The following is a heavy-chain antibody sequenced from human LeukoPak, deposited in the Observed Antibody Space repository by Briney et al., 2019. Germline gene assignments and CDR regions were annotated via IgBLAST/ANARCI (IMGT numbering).Heavy chain of an antibody. Sequence: GGSLRLSCAASGFTFSIYWMSWVRQAPGKGLEWVANIKQDGSEKYYVDSVKGRFTNSRDNAKNSLYLQMNSLRAEDTAVYYCARDKAHYYGSGSYYPLPRGLYDYWGQGTLVTVSS. V-gene: IGHV3-7*01. J-gene: IGHJ4*02. CDR1: GFTFSIYW. D-gene: IGHD3-10*01. CDR2: IKQDGSEK. CDR3: ARDKAHYYGSGSYYPLPRGLYDY.